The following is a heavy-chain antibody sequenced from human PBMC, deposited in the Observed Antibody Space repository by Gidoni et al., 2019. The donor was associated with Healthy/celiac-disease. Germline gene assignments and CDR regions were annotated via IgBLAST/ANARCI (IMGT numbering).Heavy chain of an antibody. J-gene: IGHJ3*02. Sequence: QVQLQQWGAGLLKPSETLSLTCAVYGGSFSGYYWSWIRQPPGKGLEWIGEINHSGSTNYNPSLKSRVTISVDTSKNQFSLKLSSVTAADTAVYYCARQNVWWLRPDAFDIWGQGTMVTVSS. CDR2: INHSGST. CDR1: GGSFSGYY. D-gene: IGHD5-12*01. V-gene: IGHV4-34*01. CDR3: ARQNVWWLRPDAFDI.